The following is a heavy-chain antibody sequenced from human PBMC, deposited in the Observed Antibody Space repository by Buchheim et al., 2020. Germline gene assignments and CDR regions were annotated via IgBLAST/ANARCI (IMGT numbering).Heavy chain of an antibody. CDR2: ISSSGSTI. J-gene: IGHJ6*02. Sequence: VQLVESGGGLVQPGGSLRLSCAASGFTFSSYEMNWVRQAPGKGLEWVAYISSSGSTIYYADSVKGRFTISRDNAKNSLYLQMNSLRAEDTAVYYCARGVIPYYDFWSGYPDGMDVWGQGTT. CDR1: GFTFSSYE. V-gene: IGHV3-48*03. D-gene: IGHD3-3*01. CDR3: ARGVIPYYDFWSGYPDGMDV.